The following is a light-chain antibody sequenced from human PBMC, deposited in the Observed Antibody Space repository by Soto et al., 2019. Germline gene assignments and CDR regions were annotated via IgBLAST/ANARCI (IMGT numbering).Light chain of an antibody. CDR1: QTISSW. CDR3: QQTYNTPFT. Sequence: DIQMTQSPSTLSASVRDRVTITCRASQTISSWLAWFQQRPGRAPKFLIYKASSLKNGVPLRFSGSGSGTQFTLTNSSLQPDDFATYYCQQTYNTPFTFGPGTKVDIK. CDR2: KAS. J-gene: IGKJ3*01. V-gene: IGKV1-5*03.